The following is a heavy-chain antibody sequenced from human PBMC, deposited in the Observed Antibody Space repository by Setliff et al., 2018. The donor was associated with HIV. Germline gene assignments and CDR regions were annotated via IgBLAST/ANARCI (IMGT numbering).Heavy chain of an antibody. CDR2: LSGSGVGT. J-gene: IGHJ4*02. D-gene: IGHD3-22*01. Sequence: PGGSLRLSCVASGFRFRGHAMNWVRQAPGKGLAWVSGLSGSGVGTYYAGSVKGRFTISRDNSKNTLYLQMNSLRAEDTAVYYCAKAGDYYDRTTFDSWGQGTLVTVSS. V-gene: IGHV3-23*01. CDR1: GFRFRGHA. CDR3: AKAGDYYDRTTFDS.